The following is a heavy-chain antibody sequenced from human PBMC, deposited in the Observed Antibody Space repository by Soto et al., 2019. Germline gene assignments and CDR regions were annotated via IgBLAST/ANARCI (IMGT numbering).Heavy chain of an antibody. CDR2: INSDGRNT. D-gene: IGHD6-19*01. J-gene: IGHJ4*02. Sequence: GGSLRLSCAASGFTFSNYWMHWVRQAPGKGLVWVSRINSDGRNTNYADSVKGRFTISRDNAKNTLYLQMNSLRAEDTAVYYCARFPVSAVAGPVDFWGQGTLVTVSS. CDR1: GFTFSNYW. CDR3: ARFPVSAVAGPVDF. V-gene: IGHV3-74*01.